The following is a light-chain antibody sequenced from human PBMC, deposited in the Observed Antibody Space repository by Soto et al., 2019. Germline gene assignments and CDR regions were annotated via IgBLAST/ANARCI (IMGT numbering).Light chain of an antibody. CDR1: SSDVGGYNY. CDR2: EVS. Sequence: QSVLTQPASVSASPGQSITISCTGTSSDVGGYNYVSWFQQHPGKAPKLMIYEVSNRPSGVSNRFSGSKSDNTASLTISGLQAEDEADYYCSSYTSSSTLVFGGGTKVTVL. CDR3: SSYTSSSTLV. V-gene: IGLV2-14*01. J-gene: IGLJ3*02.